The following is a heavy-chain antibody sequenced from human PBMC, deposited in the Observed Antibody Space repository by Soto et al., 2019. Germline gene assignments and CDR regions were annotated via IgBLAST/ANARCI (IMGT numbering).Heavy chain of an antibody. D-gene: IGHD3-22*01. Sequence: GALRLSCAASGFSISNFWMSWVRQAPGKGLEWVANIKQDGSEKYYVDSVKGRFTISRDNAKNSLYLQMNSLRAEDTAMYYCTSSFHYDTSGYDWGQGTLVTVSS. CDR3: TSSFHYDTSGYD. CDR1: GFSISNFW. CDR2: IKQDGSEK. V-gene: IGHV3-7*01. J-gene: IGHJ4*02.